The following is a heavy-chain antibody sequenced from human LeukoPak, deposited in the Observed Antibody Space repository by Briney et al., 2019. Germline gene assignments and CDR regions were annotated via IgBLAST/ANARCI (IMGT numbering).Heavy chain of an antibody. J-gene: IGHJ6*02. D-gene: IGHD6-13*01. CDR1: GGSFSGYY. V-gene: IGHV4-34*01. CDR2: INHSGST. Sequence: PSETLSLTCAVYGGSFSGYYWSWIRQPPGKGLEWIGEINHSGSTNYNPSLKSRVTISVDTSKNQFSLKLSSVTAADTAVYYCARVERSSSWYPTYNYYGMDVWGQGTTVTVSS. CDR3: ARVERSSSWYPTYNYYGMDV.